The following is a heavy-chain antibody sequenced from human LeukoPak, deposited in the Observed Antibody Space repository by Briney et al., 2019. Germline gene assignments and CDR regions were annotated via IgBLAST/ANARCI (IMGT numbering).Heavy chain of an antibody. CDR1: GGSISSGDYY. CDR3: ARGIVGATEYYFDY. D-gene: IGHD1-26*01. V-gene: IGHV4-30-4*01. Sequence: SETLSLTCTVSGGSISSGDYYWSWIRQPPGKGLEWIGYIYYSGSTYYNPSLKSRVTISVDTSKNQFSLKLSSVTAADTAVYYRARGIVGATEYYFDYWGQGTLVTVSS. CDR2: IYYSGST. J-gene: IGHJ4*02.